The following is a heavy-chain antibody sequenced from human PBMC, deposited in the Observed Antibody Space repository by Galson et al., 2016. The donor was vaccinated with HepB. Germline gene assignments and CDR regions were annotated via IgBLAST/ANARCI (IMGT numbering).Heavy chain of an antibody. CDR2: IYDSGST. Sequence: LSLTCTVSGGSISSYYWSWIRQPPGKGLEWIGYIYDSGSTKYNPSLKSRVTISVDTSTNQLSLKLTSVTAADTAVYYCARDGGYHILNGYYKYWGQGTLVTVSS. J-gene: IGHJ4*02. V-gene: IGHV4-59*01. CDR1: GGSISSYY. CDR3: ARDGGYHILNGYYKY. D-gene: IGHD3-9*01.